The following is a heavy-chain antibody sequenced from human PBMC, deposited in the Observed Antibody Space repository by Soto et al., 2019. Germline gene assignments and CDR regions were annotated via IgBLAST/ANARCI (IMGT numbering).Heavy chain of an antibody. CDR1: GFTVSNSE. J-gene: IGHJ4*02. CDR3: ASEALCGADCYFFEY. D-gene: IGHD2-21*02. V-gene: IGHV3-48*03. CDR2: INYSGSNI. Sequence: GGSLRLSCAASGFTVSNSEMFWVRQAPGKGLEWVSKINYSGSNIYYSKSVRGRFTISRDNAKNSLSLQMNSLTDEDTAIYYCASEALCGADCYFFEYWGPGTLVTVSS.